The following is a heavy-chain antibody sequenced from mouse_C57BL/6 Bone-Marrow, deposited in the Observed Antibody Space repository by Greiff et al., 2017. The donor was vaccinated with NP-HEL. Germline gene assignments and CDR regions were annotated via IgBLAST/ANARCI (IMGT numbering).Heavy chain of an antibody. CDR3: ARGVYYYGSSHLLGRSYYYAMDY. CDR1: GYSITSGYY. CDR2: ISYDGSN. V-gene: IGHV3-6*01. D-gene: IGHD1-1*01. J-gene: IGHJ4*01. Sequence: VQLKESGPGLVKPSQSLSLTCSVTGYSITSGYYWNWIRQFPGNKLEWMGYISYDGSNNYNPSLKNRISITRDTSKNQFFLKLNSVTTEDTATYYCARGVYYYGSSHLLGRSYYYAMDYWGQGTSVTVSS.